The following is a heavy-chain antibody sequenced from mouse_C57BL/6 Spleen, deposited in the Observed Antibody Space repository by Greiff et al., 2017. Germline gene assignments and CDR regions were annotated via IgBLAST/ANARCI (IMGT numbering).Heavy chain of an antibody. D-gene: IGHD2-4*01. CDR1: GFSLTSYG. V-gene: IGHV2-6*01. Sequence: QVQLQQSGPGLVAPSPSLSITCTVSGFSLTSYGVDWVRQSPGKGLEWLGVIWGVGSTNYNSALNSRLSISKDNSKSQVFLKMNSLQTDDTAVYYCAAHDYDGDWFADWGQGTLVTVSA. CDR2: IWGVGST. J-gene: IGHJ3*01. CDR3: AAHDYDGDWFAD.